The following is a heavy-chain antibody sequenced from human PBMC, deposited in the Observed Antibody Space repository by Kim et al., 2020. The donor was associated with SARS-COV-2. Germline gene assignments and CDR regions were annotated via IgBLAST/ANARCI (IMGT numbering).Heavy chain of an antibody. Sequence: SETLSLTCAVYGGSFSGYYWSWIRQPPGKGLEWIGEINHSGSTNYNPSLKSRVTISVDTSKNQFSLKLSSVTAADTAVYYCARGRYTRYCSGGSCYSGAFDIWGQGTMVTVSS. CDR3: ARGRYTRYCSGGSCYSGAFDI. D-gene: IGHD2-15*01. CDR2: INHSGST. CDR1: GGSFSGYY. V-gene: IGHV4-34*01. J-gene: IGHJ3*02.